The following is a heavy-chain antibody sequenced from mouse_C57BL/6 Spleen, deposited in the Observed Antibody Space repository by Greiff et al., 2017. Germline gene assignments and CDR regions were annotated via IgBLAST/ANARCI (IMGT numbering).Heavy chain of an antibody. D-gene: IGHD1-1*01. V-gene: IGHV1-19*01. CDR1: GYTFTDYY. J-gene: IGHJ1*03. Sequence: EVQLQESGPVLVKPGASVKMSCKASGYTFTDYYMNWVKQSHGKSLEWIGVINPYNGGTSYNQKFTGKATLTVDKSSSTAYMELNSLTSEDSAVYYCARCYYYGSSYVDWYFDVWGTGTTVTVSS. CDR3: ARCYYYGSSYVDWYFDV. CDR2: INPYNGGT.